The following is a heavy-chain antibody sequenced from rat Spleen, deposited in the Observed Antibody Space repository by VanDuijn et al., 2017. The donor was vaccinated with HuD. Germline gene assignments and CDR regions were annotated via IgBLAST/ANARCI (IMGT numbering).Heavy chain of an antibody. J-gene: IGHJ3*01. CDR2: ISTGGGST. V-gene: IGHV5-27*01. CDR3: TTTYFDGSYYYPFVY. CDR1: GFTFSHYY. D-gene: IGHD1-12*02. Sequence: EVQLVESGGGLVQPGRSLKLSCAASGFTFSHYYMAWVRQAPRKGLEWVAYISTGGGSTYYRDYVKGRFTISRDSAKSTLYLQMDSLRSEDTATYYCTTTYFDGSYYYPFVYWGQGTLVTVSS.